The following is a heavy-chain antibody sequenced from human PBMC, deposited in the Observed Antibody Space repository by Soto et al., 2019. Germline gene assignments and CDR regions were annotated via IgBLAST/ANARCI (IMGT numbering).Heavy chain of an antibody. Sequence: SSVNVSCKASGGTFSSYAISWVRQAPGQGLEWMGGIIPIFGTANYAQKFQGRVTITADESTSTAYMELSSLRSEDTAVYYCASFQEYRSSAYFDYWGQGTLVTVSS. V-gene: IGHV1-69*13. CDR3: ASFQEYRSSAYFDY. CDR1: GGTFSSYA. CDR2: IIPIFGTA. D-gene: IGHD6-6*01. J-gene: IGHJ4*02.